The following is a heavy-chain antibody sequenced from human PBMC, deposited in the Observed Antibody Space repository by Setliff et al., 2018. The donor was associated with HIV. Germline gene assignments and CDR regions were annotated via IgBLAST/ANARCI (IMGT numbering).Heavy chain of an antibody. V-gene: IGHV3-21*04. Sequence: PGGSLRLSCAASGFTFSSYSMNWVRQAPGKGLEWVSSISSSSSYIYYADSVKGRFTISRDNAKNSLYLQMTSLRAEDTAMYYCVRDWSSSGDYWGQGTLVTVSS. CDR3: VRDWSSSGDY. J-gene: IGHJ4*02. CDR1: GFTFSSYS. D-gene: IGHD6-6*01. CDR2: ISSSSSYI.